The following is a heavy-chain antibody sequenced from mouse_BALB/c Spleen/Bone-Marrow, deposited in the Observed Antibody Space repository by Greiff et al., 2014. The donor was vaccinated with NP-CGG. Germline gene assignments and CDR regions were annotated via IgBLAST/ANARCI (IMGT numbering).Heavy chain of an antibody. V-gene: IGHV1-69*02. Sequence: QVQLQQSGAELVKPGASVKLSCKASGYTFTSYWMHWVKQRPGQGLEWIGEIDPSDSYTNYNQKFKGKATLTVDKSSSTAYMRLSSLTSEDSAVYYCATARATSYAMDYRGQGTSVTVSS. CDR2: IDPSDSYT. J-gene: IGHJ4*01. CDR3: ATARATSYAMDY. D-gene: IGHD3-1*01. CDR1: GYTFTSYW.